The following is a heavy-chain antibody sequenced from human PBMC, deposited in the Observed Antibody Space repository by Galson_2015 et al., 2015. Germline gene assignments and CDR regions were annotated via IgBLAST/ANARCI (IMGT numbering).Heavy chain of an antibody. CDR2: IYSGGST. D-gene: IGHD4-17*01. CDR1: GFTVSSNY. CDR3: ARDFTIYGDYVGAFDI. V-gene: IGHV3-53*01. Sequence: SLRLSCAASGFTVSSNYMSWVRQAPGKGLEWVSVIYSGGSTYYADSVKGRFTISRDNSKNTLYLQMNSLRAEDTAVYYCARDFTIYGDYVGAFDIWGQGTMVTVSS. J-gene: IGHJ3*02.